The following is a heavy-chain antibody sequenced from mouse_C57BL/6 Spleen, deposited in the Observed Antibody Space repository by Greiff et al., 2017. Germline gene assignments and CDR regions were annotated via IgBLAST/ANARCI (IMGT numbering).Heavy chain of an antibody. J-gene: IGHJ1*03. V-gene: IGHV10-1*01. CDR1: GFSFNTYA. CDR2: IRSKSNNYAT. CDR3: VSTGTWYFDV. D-gene: IGHD4-1*01. Sequence: EVQLVESGGGLVQPKGSLKLSCAASGFSFNTYAMNWVRPAPGQGLEWVARIRSKSNNYATFYANSLKDRFTISRDASENMLYLQMNNLKTEDTAMYYGVSTGTWYFDVWGTGTTVTVSS.